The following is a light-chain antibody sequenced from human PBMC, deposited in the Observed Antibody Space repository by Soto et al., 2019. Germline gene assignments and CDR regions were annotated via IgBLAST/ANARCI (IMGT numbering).Light chain of an antibody. J-gene: IGKJ1*01. Sequence: DIQMTQSPSTLSASVGDRITITCRASQSISTWLAWYQQRPGMPPKLLIYGASTLQSGVPSRFSRSGSGTELSLTISSLQPDDFATYYCQQYNGDSRTFGQGTKVEIK. CDR3: QQYNGDSRT. CDR1: QSISTW. CDR2: GAS. V-gene: IGKV1-5*03.